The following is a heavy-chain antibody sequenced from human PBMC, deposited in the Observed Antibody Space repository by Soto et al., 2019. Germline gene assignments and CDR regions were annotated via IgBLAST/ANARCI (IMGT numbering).Heavy chain of an antibody. V-gene: IGHV4-59*12. CDR2: IYYSGST. Sequence: SETLSLTCTVSGGSISSFYWSLIRQPPGKGLEWIGYIYYSGSTNYNPSLKSRVTISVDTSKNQFSLKLSSVTAADTAVYYCARDKITGLFDYWGQGTLVTVSS. CDR3: ARDKITGLFDY. J-gene: IGHJ4*02. D-gene: IGHD2-8*02. CDR1: GGSISSFY.